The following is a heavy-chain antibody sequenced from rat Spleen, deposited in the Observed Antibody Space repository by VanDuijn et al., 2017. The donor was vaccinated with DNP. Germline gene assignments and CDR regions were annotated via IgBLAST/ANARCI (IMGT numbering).Heavy chain of an antibody. CDR2: INYDGRST. D-gene: IGHD1-2*01. Sequence: EVQLVESGGGLVQPGRSMKLSCAASGFTFSDSYMAWVRQAPTKGLEWVANINYDGRSTYYRDSVKGRFTISRDNAKSTLYLQMDSLRSEDTATYYCARSDSYGFPYWGQGTLVTVSS. V-gene: IGHV5-7*01. J-gene: IGHJ3*01. CDR3: ARSDSYGFPY. CDR1: GFTFSDSY.